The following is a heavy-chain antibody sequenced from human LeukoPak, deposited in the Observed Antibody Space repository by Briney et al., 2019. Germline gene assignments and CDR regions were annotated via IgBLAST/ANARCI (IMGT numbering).Heavy chain of an antibody. CDR2: ISGSGGST. V-gene: IGHV3-23*01. CDR1: GFTFSSYA. D-gene: IGHD3-22*01. CDR3: ARGSPPRRNYDSRGYYSYYFDY. Sequence: GGSLRLSCVVSGFTFSSYAMSWVRQAPGKGLEWVSGISGSGGSTYYADSVKGRFTISRDNTKNTLYLQMNSLRAEDTAVYYCARGSPPRRNYDSRGYYSYYFDYWGQGTLVTVSS. J-gene: IGHJ4*02.